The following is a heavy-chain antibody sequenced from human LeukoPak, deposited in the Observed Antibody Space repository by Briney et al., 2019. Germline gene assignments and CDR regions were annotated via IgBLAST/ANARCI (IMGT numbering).Heavy chain of an antibody. Sequence: SVKVSCKASGGTFSSCAISWVRQAPGQGLEWMGGIIPIFGTANYAQKFQGRATIITDESTSTAYMELSSLRSEDTAVYYCARDDYGDYRYYYYMDVWGKGTTVTVSS. CDR2: IIPIFGTA. V-gene: IGHV1-69*05. D-gene: IGHD4-17*01. J-gene: IGHJ6*03. CDR1: GGTFSSCA. CDR3: ARDDYGDYRYYYYMDV.